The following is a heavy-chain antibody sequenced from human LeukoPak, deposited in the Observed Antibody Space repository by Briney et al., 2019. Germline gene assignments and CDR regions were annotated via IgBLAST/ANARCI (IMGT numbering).Heavy chain of an antibody. CDR3: AREAWAGTLSGWFDP. V-gene: IGHV4-31*03. D-gene: IGHD1-7*01. CDR1: GGPISRGGYY. Sequence: SQTLSLTCTVSGGPISRGGYYWSWVRQLPGKGLEWIGYIFSSGSTSYNPSLRSRVTVSFDTSKNQFFLSLSSVTAADTAVYYCAREAWAGTLSGWFDPWGQGTLVTVSS. CDR2: IFSSGST. J-gene: IGHJ5*02.